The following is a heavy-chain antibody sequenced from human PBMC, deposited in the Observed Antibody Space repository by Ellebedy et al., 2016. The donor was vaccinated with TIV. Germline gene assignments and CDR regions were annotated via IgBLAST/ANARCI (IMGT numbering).Heavy chain of an antibody. CDR2: INSDGTST. J-gene: IGHJ3*02. CDR3: ARDLDSTKGYAFDI. V-gene: IGHV3-74*01. D-gene: IGHD1/OR15-1a*01. CDR1: GFTFSNYW. Sequence: PGGSLRLSCAASGFTFSNYWMHWVRQAPGKGPVWVSRINSDGTSTRYADSVKGRFTISRDNAKNTLYLQMNSLRAEDTAVYYCARDLDSTKGYAFDIWGQGTMVTVSS.